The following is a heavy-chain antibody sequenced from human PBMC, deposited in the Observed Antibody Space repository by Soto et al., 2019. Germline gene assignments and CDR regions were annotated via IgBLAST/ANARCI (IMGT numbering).Heavy chain of an antibody. D-gene: IGHD2-8*01. CDR2: ISYDGSNK. J-gene: IGHJ5*02. CDR1: GFTFSSYA. CDR3: ARDYCTNGVCPNWFDP. V-gene: IGHV3-30-3*01. Sequence: PGGSLRLSCAASGFTFSSYAMHWVRQAPGKGLEWVAVISYDGSNKYYADSVKGRFTISRDNSKNTLYLQMNSLRAEDTAVYYCARDYCTNGVCPNWFDPWGQGTLVTVSS.